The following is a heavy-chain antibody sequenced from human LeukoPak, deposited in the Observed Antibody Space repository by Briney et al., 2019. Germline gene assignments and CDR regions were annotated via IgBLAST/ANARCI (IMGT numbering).Heavy chain of an antibody. V-gene: IGHV1-69*06. CDR3: AKQGAVRQDYYMDV. Sequence: ASVKVSCKASGGSFSSYAISWVRQAPGQGLEWMGRIIPIFGTANYAQKFQGRVTITADIVSSTAYMEMSNLTSEDTAVYFCAKQGAVRQDYYMDVWGNGTTVTVSS. CDR2: IIPIFGTA. CDR1: GGSFSSYA. D-gene: IGHD3-16*01. J-gene: IGHJ6*03.